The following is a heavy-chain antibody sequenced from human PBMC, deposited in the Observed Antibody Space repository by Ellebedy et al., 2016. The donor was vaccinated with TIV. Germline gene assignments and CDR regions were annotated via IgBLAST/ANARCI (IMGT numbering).Heavy chain of an antibody. D-gene: IGHD3-22*01. CDR1: GYSFTSYW. CDR3: ARRSSSGYYGDAFDI. V-gene: IGHV5-51*01. CDR2: IYPGDSDT. Sequence: GESLKISXKGSGYSFTSYWIGWVRQMPGKGLEWMGIIYPGDSDTRYSPSFQGQVTISADKSISTAYLQWSSLKASNTAMYYCARRSSSGYYGDAFDIWGQGTMVTVSS. J-gene: IGHJ3*02.